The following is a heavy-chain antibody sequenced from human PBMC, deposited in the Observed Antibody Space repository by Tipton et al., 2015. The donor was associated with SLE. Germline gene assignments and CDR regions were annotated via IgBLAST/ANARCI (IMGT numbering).Heavy chain of an antibody. V-gene: IGHV4-59*01. J-gene: IGHJ3*02. CDR2: IYYSGST. D-gene: IGHD6-19*01. CDR1: GGSISSYY. Sequence: TLSLTCTVSGGSISSYYWSWIRQPPGKGLEWIGYIYYSGSTSYNPSLKSRVTISVDTSKNQFSLKLSSVTAADTAVYYCARSGTARIAGAGPAFDIWGQGTMVTVSS. CDR3: ARSGTARIAGAGPAFDI.